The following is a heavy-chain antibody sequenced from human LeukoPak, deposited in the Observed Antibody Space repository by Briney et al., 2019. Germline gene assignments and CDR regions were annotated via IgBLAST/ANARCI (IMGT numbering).Heavy chain of an antibody. CDR2: INHSGST. V-gene: IGHV4-34*01. D-gene: IGHD3-10*01. CDR1: GGSISSYY. J-gene: IGHJ6*03. Sequence: SETLSLTCTVSGGSISSYYWSWIRQPPGKGLEWIGEINHSGSTNYNPSLKSRVTISVDTSKNQFSLKLSSVTAADTAVYYCARDHYRGSRMDVWGKGTTVTVSS. CDR3: ARDHYRGSRMDV.